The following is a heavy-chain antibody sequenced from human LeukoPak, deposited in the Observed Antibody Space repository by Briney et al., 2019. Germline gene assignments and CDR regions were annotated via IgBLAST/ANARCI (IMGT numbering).Heavy chain of an antibody. J-gene: IGHJ6*02. V-gene: IGHV4-59*08. CDR1: GGSISSYY. CDR2: IYYSGST. CDR3: ARRSYYYYGMDV. Sequence: SETLSLTCTVSGGSISSYYWSWIRQPLGKGLEWIGYIYYSGSTNYNPSLKGRVTISVDTSKNQFSLKLSSVTAADTAVYYCARRSYYYYGMDVWGQGTTVTVSS.